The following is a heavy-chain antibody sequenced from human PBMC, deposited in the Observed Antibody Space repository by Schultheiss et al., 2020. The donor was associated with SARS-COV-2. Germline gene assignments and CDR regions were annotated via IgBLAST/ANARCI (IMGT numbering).Heavy chain of an antibody. V-gene: IGHV3-30*03. CDR3: TTDPIMITFEGY. D-gene: IGHD3-16*01. CDR1: GFTVSSNY. CDR2: ISYDGSNK. Sequence: GGSLRLSCAASGFTVSSNYMSWVRQAPGKGLEWVAVISYDGSNKYYADSVKGRFTISRDNSKNTLYLQMNSLKTEDTAVYYCTTDPIMITFEGYWGQGTLVTVSS. J-gene: IGHJ4*02.